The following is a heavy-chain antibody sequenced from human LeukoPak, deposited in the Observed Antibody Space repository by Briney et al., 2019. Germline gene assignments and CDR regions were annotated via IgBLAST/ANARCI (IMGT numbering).Heavy chain of an antibody. CDR3: ARRRDVSSALFDL. D-gene: IGHD6-19*01. J-gene: IGHJ2*01. CDR1: GGSISSSY. Sequence: SETLSLTCTVSGGSISSSYWSWIRQPPGKGLEWIGYISYIASTNYNPSLRGRVTISVDTSRNQFSLKLSSVTAADTAVYYCARRRDVSSALFDLGGVATLVTASS. CDR2: ISYIAST. V-gene: IGHV4-59*08.